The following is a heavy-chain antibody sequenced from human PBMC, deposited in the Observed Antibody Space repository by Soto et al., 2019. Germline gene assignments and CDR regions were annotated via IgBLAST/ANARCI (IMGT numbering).Heavy chain of an antibody. D-gene: IGHD3-16*02. CDR2: ISHRGNT. CDR3: ARYRFTATWSKFDY. Sequence: QVQLQQSGPGLVKPSQTLSLTCGVSGVSVASDAYYWSWIRQHPGKGLEWVGFISHRGNTYYNPSLTSRLTLPVYMSKNQFSLTLTSVTAADTAVYFCARYRFTATWSKFDYWGQGSLVTVSS. J-gene: IGHJ4*02. V-gene: IGHV4-31*11. CDR1: GVSVASDAYY.